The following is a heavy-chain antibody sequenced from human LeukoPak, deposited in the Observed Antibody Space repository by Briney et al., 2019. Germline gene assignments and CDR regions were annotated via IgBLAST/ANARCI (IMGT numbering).Heavy chain of an antibody. J-gene: IGHJ4*02. D-gene: IGHD6-19*01. CDR2: VDPEDGET. CDR3: ARGEEGGIAVTGTAFDY. CDR1: GYTFTDYY. Sequence: GATVKISCKASGYTFTDYYMHWVQQAPGKGLEWMGRVDPEDGETIYAEKFQGRVTITADTSTDTAYMELSSLRSEDTAVYYCARGEEGGIAVTGTAFDYWGQGTLVTVSS. V-gene: IGHV1-69-2*01.